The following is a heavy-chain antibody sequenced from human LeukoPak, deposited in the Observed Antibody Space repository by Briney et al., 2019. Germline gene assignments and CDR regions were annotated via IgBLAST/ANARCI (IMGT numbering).Heavy chain of an antibody. J-gene: IGHJ5*02. CDR2: ISSSSSTI. Sequence: PGGSLRLSCAASGFTFSSYSMNWVRQAPGKGLEWVSYISSSSSTIYYADSVKGRFTISRDNSKNTLYLQMNSLRAEDTAVYYCARDPGSSGHYFLGGFDPWGQGTLVTVSS. V-gene: IGHV3-48*01. CDR1: GFTFSSYS. D-gene: IGHD6-19*01. CDR3: ARDPGSSGHYFLGGFDP.